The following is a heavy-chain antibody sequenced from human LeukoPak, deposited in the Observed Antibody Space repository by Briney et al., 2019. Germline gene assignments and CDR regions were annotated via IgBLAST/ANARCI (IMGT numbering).Heavy chain of an antibody. D-gene: IGHD6-19*01. J-gene: IGHJ4*02. CDR3: ATDPGAVAGDY. CDR1: GYTFTSFD. V-gene: IGHV1-8*01. CDR2: MNYNSGNT. Sequence: ASVKVSCKASGYTFTSFDINWVRQATGQGLEWMGWMNYNSGNTGYAQKFQGRVIMTRNISISTAYMELSSLRSEDSAVYYCATDPGAVAGDYWGQGTLVTVSS.